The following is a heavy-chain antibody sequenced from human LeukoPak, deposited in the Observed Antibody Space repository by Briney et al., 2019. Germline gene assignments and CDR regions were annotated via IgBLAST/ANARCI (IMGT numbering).Heavy chain of an antibody. CDR3: ARVGGNIIRGSYRAFDI. CDR2: IIPIFGTA. V-gene: IGHV1-69*05. CDR1: GGTFSSYA. Sequence: ASVKVSCKASGGTFSSYAISWVRQAPGQGLEWMGGIIPIFGTANYAEKFQGRVTITTDESTSTAYMELSSLRSEDTAVYYCARVGGNIIRGSYRAFDIWGQGTMVTVSS. D-gene: IGHD1-26*01. J-gene: IGHJ3*02.